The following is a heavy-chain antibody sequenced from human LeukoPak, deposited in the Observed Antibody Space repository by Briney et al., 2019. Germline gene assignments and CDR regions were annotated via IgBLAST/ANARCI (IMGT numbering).Heavy chain of an antibody. Sequence: PSETLSLTCAVYGGSFSGNYWSWIRQAPGKGLEWVANINPDGDGMRFVDSVKGRFTMSRDNAQSSLHLQMNSLRVEDTAFYYCAAWTDRGYSYWGQGVLVTVSS. CDR1: GGSFSGNY. J-gene: IGHJ4*02. D-gene: IGHD5-12*01. CDR3: AAWTDRGYSY. V-gene: IGHV3-7*01. CDR2: INPDGDGM.